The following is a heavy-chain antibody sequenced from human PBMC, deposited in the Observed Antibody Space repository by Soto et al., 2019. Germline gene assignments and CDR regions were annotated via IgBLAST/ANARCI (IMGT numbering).Heavy chain of an antibody. CDR1: GYSFSNYG. CDR2: IYPGDSGT. J-gene: IGHJ4*02. D-gene: IGHD6-6*01. V-gene: IGHV5-51*01. CDR3: ARPRGSSSSAFDY. Sequence: GASVKVSCKASGYSFSNYGIHWVRQMPGKGLEWMGIIYPGDSGTKYSPSFQGQVTISVDKSISTTYLQWSSLKASDTAMYFCARPRGSSSSAFDYWGLGTLVTVSS.